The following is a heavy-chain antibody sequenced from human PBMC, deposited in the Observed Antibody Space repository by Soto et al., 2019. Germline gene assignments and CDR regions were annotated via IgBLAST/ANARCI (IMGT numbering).Heavy chain of an antibody. V-gene: IGHV4-34*01. J-gene: IGHJ3*01. CDR3: ARGGSRDREVAFDF. CDR1: GGSFSGYF. D-gene: IGHD1-26*01. Sequence: TSETLSLTCAVYGGSFSGYFWNWIRQTPGKGLEWIGKVNHNGRNNYNPSLKSRVTISLDMSKNQISLKLTSVTAADTAVYYCARGGSRDREVAFDFLGQGTMVTVSS. CDR2: VNHNGRN.